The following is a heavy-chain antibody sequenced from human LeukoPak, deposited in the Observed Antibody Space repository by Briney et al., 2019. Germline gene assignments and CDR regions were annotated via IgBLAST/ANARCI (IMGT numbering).Heavy chain of an antibody. CDR1: GGSFSGYY. CDR2: INHSGST. CDR3: ARRVCSGGSCYSAYFQH. D-gene: IGHD2-15*01. Sequence: SETLSLTCAVYGGSFSGYYWSWIRQPPGKGLEWIGEINHSGSTNYNPSLKSRVTISVDTSKNQFSLKLSSVTAADTAVYYCARRVCSGGSCYSAYFQHWGQGTLVTVSS. J-gene: IGHJ1*01. V-gene: IGHV4-34*01.